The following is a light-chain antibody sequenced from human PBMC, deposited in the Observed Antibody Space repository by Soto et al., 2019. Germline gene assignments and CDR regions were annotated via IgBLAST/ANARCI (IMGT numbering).Light chain of an antibody. Sequence: IQMTQSPSTLSASVGDPVPVTCRASQSVSGWLAWYQQKPGEAPKLLIYDASALPRGVPSRFSGSGSGTKFTLTIASLQPDDFATYYCQHYETFSGTFGPGTIVDIK. CDR3: QHYETFSGT. CDR1: QSVSGW. J-gene: IGKJ3*01. CDR2: DAS. V-gene: IGKV1-5*01.